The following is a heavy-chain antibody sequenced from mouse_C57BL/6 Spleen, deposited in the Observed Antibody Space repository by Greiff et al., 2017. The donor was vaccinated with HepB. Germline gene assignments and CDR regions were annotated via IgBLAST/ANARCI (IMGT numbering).Heavy chain of an antibody. Sequence: QVHVKQSGAELVRPGASVTLSCKASGYTFTDYEMHWVKQTPVHGLEWIGAIDPETGGTAYNQKFKGKAILTADKSSSTAYMELRSLTSEDSAVYYCTSYCNFDYWGQGTTLTVSS. D-gene: IGHD1-1*01. V-gene: IGHV1-15*01. CDR1: GYTFTDYE. CDR2: IDPETGGT. CDR3: TSYCNFDY. J-gene: IGHJ2*01.